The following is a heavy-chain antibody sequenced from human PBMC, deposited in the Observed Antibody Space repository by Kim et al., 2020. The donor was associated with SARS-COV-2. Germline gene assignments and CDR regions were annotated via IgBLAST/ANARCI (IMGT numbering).Heavy chain of an antibody. V-gene: IGHV1-2*02. Sequence: ASVKVSCKASGYSFTDYFIHWVRQAPGQGLEGVAWISPDRGGTNYAQKFQDRVTMTRDTSINTTYMELRSLRSDDTAAYFCARGDTVVASRYYYAMDVWGQGTTVTVSS. J-gene: IGHJ6*02. CDR1: GYSFTDYF. CDR3: ARGDTVVASRYYYAMDV. CDR2: ISPDRGGT. D-gene: IGHD5-18*01.